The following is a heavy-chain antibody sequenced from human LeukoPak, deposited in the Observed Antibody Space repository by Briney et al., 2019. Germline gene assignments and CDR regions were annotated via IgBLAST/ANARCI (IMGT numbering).Heavy chain of an antibody. CDR3: AREIHYYGSGSYDY. D-gene: IGHD3-10*01. V-gene: IGHV4-59*11. J-gene: IGHJ4*02. CDR1: GGSNSGHY. Sequence: SETLSLTCTVSGGSNSGHYWSWIRQPPGKGLEWIGYIHYSGSTKYNPSLKSRVTISVDKAKNQFSLKVSSVTAADTAVYYCAREIHYYGSGSYDYWGQGTLVTVSS. CDR2: IHYSGST.